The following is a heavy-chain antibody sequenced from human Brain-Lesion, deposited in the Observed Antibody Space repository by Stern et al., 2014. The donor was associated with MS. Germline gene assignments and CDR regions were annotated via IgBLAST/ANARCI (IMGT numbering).Heavy chain of an antibody. CDR1: GNSFTHFS. J-gene: IGHJ4*02. V-gene: IGHV1-2*04. CDR2: MNPNSGGT. D-gene: IGHD2-2*01. CDR3: ARGGRYYADY. Sequence: QVQLVQSGAEVKKPGASVRVSCEASGNSFTHFSIHWERPAPGQGLEWMGLMNPNSGGTKLAQKFRGWVTITRVTSMTTACMEVTSLTSDDTAVYYCARGGRYYADYWGQGTLVTVSS.